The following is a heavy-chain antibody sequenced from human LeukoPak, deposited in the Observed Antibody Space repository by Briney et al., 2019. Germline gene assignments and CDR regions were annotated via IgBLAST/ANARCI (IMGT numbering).Heavy chain of an antibody. CDR3: ARDVEARTWGLGNY. V-gene: IGHV1-2*06. CDR1: GYTFTGYY. CDR2: INPNSGGT. J-gene: IGHJ4*02. Sequence: ASVKVSCKTSGYTFTGYYMHWVRQAPGQGLEWMGRINPNSGGTNYAQKFRGRVTVTSDTSISTAYMELNNLRSDDTAVYYCARDVEARTWGLGNYWGQGTLVTVSS. D-gene: IGHD7-27*01.